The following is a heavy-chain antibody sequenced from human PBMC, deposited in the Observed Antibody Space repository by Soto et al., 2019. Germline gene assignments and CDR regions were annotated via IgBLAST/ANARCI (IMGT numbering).Heavy chain of an antibody. J-gene: IGHJ5*02. CDR2: INHSGSP. Sequence: SETLSLTCAVYGGSFSGYYWSWLRQPPGKGLEWIGEINHSGSPNYNPSLKSRVTISVDTSKNQFSLKMTSVTAADTAVYYCATSNWSHHYFDPWGQGTLVTVSS. V-gene: IGHV4-34*01. CDR1: GGSFSGYY. CDR3: ATSNWSHHYFDP. D-gene: IGHD1-1*01.